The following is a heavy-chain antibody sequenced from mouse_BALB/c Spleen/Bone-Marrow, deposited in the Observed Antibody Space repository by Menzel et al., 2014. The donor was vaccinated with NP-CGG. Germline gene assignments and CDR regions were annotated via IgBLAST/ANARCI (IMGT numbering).Heavy chain of an antibody. CDR1: GYTFSSYW. CDR3: ASRYDTMDY. Sequence: QVQLKQSGAELMKPGASVKISCKATGYTFSSYWIEWVKQRPGHGLEWIGEILPGSGSIKYNEKFKGKATFTADTSSNTAYMRLSSLTSEDSAVYYCASRYDTMDYWGQGTSVTVSS. V-gene: IGHV1-9*01. CDR2: ILPGSGSI. J-gene: IGHJ4*01.